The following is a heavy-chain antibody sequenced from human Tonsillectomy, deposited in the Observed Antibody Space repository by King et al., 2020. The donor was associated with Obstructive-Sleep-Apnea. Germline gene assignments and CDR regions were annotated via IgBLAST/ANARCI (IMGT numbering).Heavy chain of an antibody. CDR3: ARHGGYSQPEVKY. Sequence: QLVQSGAEVKKPGASVKVSCKASGYTFTNFDVTWVRQAPGQGLEWMGWISTSKGNANSAQKVQGRVTLTTDTSTNTAYMELRSLRSDDTAIYFCARHGGYSQPEVKYWGQGTLVTVSS. D-gene: IGHD5-18*01. CDR1: GYTFTNFD. CDR2: ISTSKGNA. V-gene: IGHV1-18*01. J-gene: IGHJ4*02.